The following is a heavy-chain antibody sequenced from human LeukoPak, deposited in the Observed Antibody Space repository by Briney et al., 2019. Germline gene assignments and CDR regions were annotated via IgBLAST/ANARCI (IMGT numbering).Heavy chain of an antibody. D-gene: IGHD6-19*01. V-gene: IGHV4-39*01. J-gene: IGHJ4*02. CDR3: ARQKGGVAGLKYYFDF. CDR1: GGSISSSSYY. Sequence: SETLSLTCTVSGGSISSSSYYWGWIRQPPGKGLVWLGCIYYTGSTYYKPSLKSRVTISVDTSKNQFSLKLSSVTAADTAVYYCARQKGGVAGLKYYFDFWGQGTLVTVSS. CDR2: IYYTGST.